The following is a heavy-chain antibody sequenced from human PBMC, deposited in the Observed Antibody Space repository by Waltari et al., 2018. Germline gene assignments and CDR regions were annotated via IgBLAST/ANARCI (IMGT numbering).Heavy chain of an antibody. Sequence: QVQLVQSGAEVKKPGASVKVSCKASGYTFTSYGISWVRQATGQGLEWMGWISAYNGNTNYAQKLHGRVTMTTDRSTSAAYMERRSLRSDDTAVDYCARGPEWLHRPPDYWGQGTLVTVSS. V-gene: IGHV1-18*01. D-gene: IGHD3-3*01. CDR1: GYTFTSYG. J-gene: IGHJ4*02. CDR3: ARGPEWLHRPPDY. CDR2: ISAYNGNT.